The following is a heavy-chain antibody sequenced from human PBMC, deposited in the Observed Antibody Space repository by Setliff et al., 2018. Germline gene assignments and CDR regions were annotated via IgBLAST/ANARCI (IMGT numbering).Heavy chain of an antibody. CDR1: GYTLTELS. J-gene: IGHJ4*02. D-gene: IGHD1-26*01. CDR2: FDPEDGET. Sequence: ASVKVSCKVSGYTLTELSMHWVRQAPGKGLEWMGGFDPEDGETIYAQKFQGRVTMTEDTSTDTAYMELSSLRSEDTAVYYCATQPLQWELLGFDYWGQGTLVTVSS. V-gene: IGHV1-24*01. CDR3: ATQPLQWELLGFDY.